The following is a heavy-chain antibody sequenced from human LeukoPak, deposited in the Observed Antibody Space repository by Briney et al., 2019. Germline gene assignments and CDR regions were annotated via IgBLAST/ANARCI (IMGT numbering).Heavy chain of an antibody. CDR2: ISNDGSNK. V-gene: IGHV3-30*04. CDR1: GFTFSTYP. D-gene: IGHD3-22*01. CDR3: ARYSRVYYYDSRGYQRYSFDY. J-gene: IGHJ4*02. Sequence: PGRSLRLSCAASGFTFSTYPMHWVRQAPGKGLEWVAVISNDGSNKYYADSVKGRFTLSRDSSKNTLYLQMNSLRAEDTAVYYCARYSRVYYYDSRGYQRYSFDYWGQGTLVTVSS.